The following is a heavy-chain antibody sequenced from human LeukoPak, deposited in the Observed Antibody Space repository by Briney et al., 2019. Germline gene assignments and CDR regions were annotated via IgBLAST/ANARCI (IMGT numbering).Heavy chain of an antibody. Sequence: PGGSLRLSCAASGFTFNSYWMSWVRQAPGKGLEWVANINQEGSEKYYVHSVKGRFTISRDNAKSSLYLQMNSLRAEDTAVYYCARGLRSTWGLDDYWGQGTLVTVSS. D-gene: IGHD7-27*01. J-gene: IGHJ4*02. CDR2: INQEGSEK. V-gene: IGHV3-7*01. CDR1: GFTFNSYW. CDR3: ARGLRSTWGLDDY.